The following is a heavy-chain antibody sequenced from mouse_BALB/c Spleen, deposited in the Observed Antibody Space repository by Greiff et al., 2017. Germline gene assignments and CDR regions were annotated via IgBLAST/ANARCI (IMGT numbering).Heavy chain of an antibody. D-gene: IGHD2-3*01. J-gene: IGHJ4*01. V-gene: IGHV3-8*02. CDR2: ISYSGST. Sequence: VQLQQSGPSLVKPSQTLSLTCSVTGDSITSGYWNWIRKFPGNKLEYMGYISYSGSTYYNPSLKSRISITRDTSKNQYYLQLNSVTTEDTATYYCARGDSIGYYSAMDYWGQGTSVTVSS. CDR3: ARGDSIGYYSAMDY. CDR1: GDSITSGY.